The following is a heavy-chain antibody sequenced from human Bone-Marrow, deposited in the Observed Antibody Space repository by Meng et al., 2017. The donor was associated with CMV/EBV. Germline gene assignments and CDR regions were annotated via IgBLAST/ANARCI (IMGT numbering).Heavy chain of an antibody. D-gene: IGHD3-3*01. CDR2: INPKNGAT. J-gene: IGHJ6*02. V-gene: IGHV1-2*02. Sequence: ASVKVSCKASGYTFTDYYIHWVRQAPGQGLEWMGWINPKNGATNYDQKFQDRVTMTRDTSITTAYMELGRLRFDDTAVYYCARGARITIFGVVPLGDYYYYGMDVWGQGTTVTVSS. CDR3: ARGARITIFGVVPLGDYYYYGMDV. CDR1: GYTFTDYY.